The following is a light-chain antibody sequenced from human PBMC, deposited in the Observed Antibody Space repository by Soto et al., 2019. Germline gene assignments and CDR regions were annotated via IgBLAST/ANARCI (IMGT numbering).Light chain of an antibody. J-gene: IGKJ4*01. V-gene: IGKV3-15*01. CDR1: QSVSSN. CDR2: GAS. CDR3: QPANSFPLT. Sequence: EIVMTQSPATLSVSPGERATLSCRASQSVSSNLAWYQQKPGQAPRLLIYGASTRATGIPARFSGSGSGTEFTLTISSLQPEDFATYYCQPANSFPLTFGEGTKVEIK.